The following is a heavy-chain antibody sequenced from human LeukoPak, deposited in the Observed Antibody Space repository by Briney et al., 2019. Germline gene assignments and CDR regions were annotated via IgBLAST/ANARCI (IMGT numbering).Heavy chain of an antibody. CDR3: VRIIYFDY. Sequence: GSLRLSCAASGFTFSSYSRNWVRQAPGKGREWVSSISSSSSYIYYADSVKGRFTISRDNSKNTLHLQMNSLRAEDTAVYYCVRIIYFDYWGQGTLVTVSS. J-gene: IGHJ4*02. CDR1: GFTFSSYS. D-gene: IGHD1-14*01. CDR2: ISSSSSYI. V-gene: IGHV3-21*04.